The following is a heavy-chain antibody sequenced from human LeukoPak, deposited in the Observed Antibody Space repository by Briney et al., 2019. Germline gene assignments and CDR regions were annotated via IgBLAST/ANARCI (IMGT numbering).Heavy chain of an antibody. Sequence: AGGSLRLSCAASGFTFDDYAMHWVRQAPGKGLEWVSGISWNSGTIGYADSVKGRFTISRDNAKNSLYMQMESLRDEDTAIYYCARDTLEYSNSPDALDIWGQGTMVTVSS. CDR2: ISWNSGTI. CDR3: ARDTLEYSNSPDALDI. V-gene: IGHV3-9*01. D-gene: IGHD4-23*01. J-gene: IGHJ3*02. CDR1: GFTFDDYA.